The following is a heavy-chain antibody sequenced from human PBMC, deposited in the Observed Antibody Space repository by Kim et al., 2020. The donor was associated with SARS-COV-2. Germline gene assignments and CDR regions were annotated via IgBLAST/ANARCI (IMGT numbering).Heavy chain of an antibody. Sequence: ASVKVSCKASGYTFTSYAMHWVRQAPGQRLEWMGWINAGNGNTKYSQKFQGRVTITRDTSASTAYMELSSLRSEDTAVYYCARGGPTITMVRGAISYFYWGQGTLVTVSS. CDR1: GYTFTSYA. CDR2: INAGNGNT. D-gene: IGHD3-10*01. J-gene: IGHJ4*02. CDR3: ARGGPTITMVRGAISYFY. V-gene: IGHV1-3*01.